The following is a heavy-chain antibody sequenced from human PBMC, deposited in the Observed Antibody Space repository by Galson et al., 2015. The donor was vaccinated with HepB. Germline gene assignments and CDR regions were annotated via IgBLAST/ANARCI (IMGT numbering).Heavy chain of an antibody. CDR3: ARDLGAHSGDYPYYYYGMDV. J-gene: IGHJ6*02. V-gene: IGHV1-18*04. D-gene: IGHD4-17*01. CDR2: ISAYNGNT. CDR1: GYTFTSYG. Sequence: SVKVSCKASGYTFTSYGISWVRQAPGQGLEWMGWISAYNGNTNYARKLQGRVTMTTDTSTSTAYMELRSLRSDDTAVYYCARDLGAHSGDYPYYYYGMDVWGQGTTVTVSS.